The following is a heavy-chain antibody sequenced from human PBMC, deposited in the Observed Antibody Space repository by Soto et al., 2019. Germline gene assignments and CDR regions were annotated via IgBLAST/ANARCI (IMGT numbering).Heavy chain of an antibody. J-gene: IGHJ4*02. Sequence: EASVKVSCKASGYTFTSYYMHWVRQAPGQGLEWMGIINPSGGSTSYAQKFQGRVTMTRDTSTSTVYMELSSLRSEDTAVYYCARDPSNYYGSGTYLDYWGQGTLVTVSS. D-gene: IGHD3-10*01. CDR2: INPSGGST. CDR3: ARDPSNYYGSGTYLDY. V-gene: IGHV1-46*01. CDR1: GYTFTSYY.